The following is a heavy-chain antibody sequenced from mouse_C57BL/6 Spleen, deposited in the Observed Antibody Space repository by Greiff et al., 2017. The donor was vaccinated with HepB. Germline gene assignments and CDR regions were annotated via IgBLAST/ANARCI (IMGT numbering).Heavy chain of an antibody. V-gene: IGHV1-81*01. CDR3: ARDEGNWYFDV. Sequence: QVTLKVSGAELARPGASVKLSCKASGYTFTSYGISWVKQRTGQGLEWIGEIYPRSGNTYYNEKFKGKATLTADKSSSTAYMELRSLTSEDSAVYFCARDEGNWYFDVWGTGTTVTVSS. CDR2: IYPRSGNT. J-gene: IGHJ1*03. CDR1: GYTFTSYG.